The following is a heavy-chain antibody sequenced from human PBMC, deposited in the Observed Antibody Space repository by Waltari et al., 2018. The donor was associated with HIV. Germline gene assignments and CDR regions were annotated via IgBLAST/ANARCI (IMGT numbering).Heavy chain of an antibody. CDR2: SNSGGVDT. CDR3: VKGAPFDY. Sequence: EEQLVESGGGLVQPGGSLRLSCAASGFTFSANWMHWVRQVPGKGLGGVSRSNSGGVDTLTAASVKGRFTISRDNAKNTLYLQMNSLRPEDTAVYYCVKGAPFDYWGQGALVAVSS. J-gene: IGHJ4*02. CDR1: GFTFSANW. V-gene: IGHV3-74*03.